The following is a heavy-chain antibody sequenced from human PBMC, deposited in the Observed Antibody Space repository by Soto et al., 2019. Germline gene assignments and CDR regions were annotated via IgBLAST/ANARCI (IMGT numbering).Heavy chain of an antibody. D-gene: IGHD5-18*01. CDR2: IRSKAYGGTT. Sequence: GGSLRLSCTTSGFTFADYVMTWVRQAPGKGLEWVSFIRSKAYGGTTEYAASVKGRFTISRDDSKTIAYLQMNSLKTEDTAVYYCTRTVDTDMALGYNWLDPWGQGTLVTVYS. CDR1: GFTFADYV. J-gene: IGHJ5*02. V-gene: IGHV3-49*04. CDR3: TRTVDTDMALGYNWLDP.